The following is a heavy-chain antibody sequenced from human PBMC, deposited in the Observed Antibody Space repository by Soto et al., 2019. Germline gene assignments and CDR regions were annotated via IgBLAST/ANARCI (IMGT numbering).Heavy chain of an antibody. CDR1: GGSISSSRCH. CDR3: ARQGITGSYHDAFEI. V-gene: IGHV4-39*01. D-gene: IGHD1-26*01. J-gene: IGHJ3*02. CDR2: IKYSGTT. Sequence: PSETLSLTCTVSGGSISSSRCHWGWIRQPPGKGLEWIASIKYSGTTFYNPSLKSRVTLSVDTSKNQFALKLSSVTAAETAVYYCARQGITGSYHDAFEIWGKGTMVPV.